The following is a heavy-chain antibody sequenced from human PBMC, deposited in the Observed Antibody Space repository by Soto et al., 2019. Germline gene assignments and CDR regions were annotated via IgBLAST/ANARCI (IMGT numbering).Heavy chain of an antibody. D-gene: IGHD1-1*01. CDR3: ARWPQLEPRFDY. CDR2: IYYSGNT. Sequence: QVQLQESGPGLVKPSQTLSLTCTVSGGSISSGGYYWSWIRQHPGKGLEWIGYIYYSGNTYYNPSLKRRVTISVDTSKNQFSLKRSSVTAADTAVYYCARWPQLEPRFDYWGQGTLVTVSS. CDR1: GGSISSGGYY. J-gene: IGHJ4*02. V-gene: IGHV4-31*03.